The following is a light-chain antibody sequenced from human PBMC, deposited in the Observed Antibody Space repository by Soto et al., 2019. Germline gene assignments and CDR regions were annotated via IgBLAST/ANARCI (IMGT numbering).Light chain of an antibody. J-gene: IGLJ2*01. CDR1: SSNIGAGHD. Sequence: QSVLTQPPSVSGAPGQRVTISCTGSSSNIGAGHDVHWYQQLPGTAPKLLIYGNSNLPSGVPDRFSGSKSGTSASLAITGLQAEDEADYYCQSYDSSLSVVFGGGTKLTVL. CDR3: QSYDSSLSVV. V-gene: IGLV1-40*01. CDR2: GNS.